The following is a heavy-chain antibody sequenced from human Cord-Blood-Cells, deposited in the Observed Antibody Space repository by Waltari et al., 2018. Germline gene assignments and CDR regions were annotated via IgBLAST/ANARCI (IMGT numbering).Heavy chain of an antibody. V-gene: IGHV3-30*04. CDR1: GFTFSSYA. J-gene: IGHJ4*02. CDR2: ISYDGSNK. D-gene: IGHD6-19*01. Sequence: QVQLVESGGGVVQPGRSLRLSCAASGFTFSSYAMHWVRQAPGKGLEWVAVISYDGSNKYYADSVKGRFTISRDNSKNTLYLQMNSLRAEDTAVYYCARVRDSSGWYYFDYWGQGTLVTVSS. CDR3: ARVRDSSGWYYFDY.